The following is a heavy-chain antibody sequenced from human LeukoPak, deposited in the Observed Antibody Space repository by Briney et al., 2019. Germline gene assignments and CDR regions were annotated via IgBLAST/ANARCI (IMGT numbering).Heavy chain of an antibody. CDR1: GFTFSSYG. CDR3: AKSSYYDSSGYYREYYFDY. CDR2: IWYDGSNK. J-gene: IGHJ4*02. D-gene: IGHD3-22*01. Sequence: GGSLRLSCAASGFTFSSYGMHWVRQAPGKGLEWVAVIWYDGSNKYYADSVKGRFTISRDNSKNTLYLQMSSLRAGDTAVYYCAKSSYYDSSGYYREYYFDYWGQGTLVTVSS. V-gene: IGHV3-33*06.